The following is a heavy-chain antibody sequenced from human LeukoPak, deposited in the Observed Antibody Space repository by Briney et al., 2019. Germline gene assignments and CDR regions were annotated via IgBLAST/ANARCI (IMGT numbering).Heavy chain of an antibody. V-gene: IGHV1-8*01. CDR1: GYTFTSYD. D-gene: IGHD2-2*01. J-gene: IGHJ5*02. CDR3: AREGAYCSSTSCHIQNWFDP. Sequence: ASVKVSCKASGYTFTSYDINWVRQATGQGLECMGWMNPNSGNTGYAQKFQGRVTMTTDTSTSTAYMELRSLRSDDTAVYYCAREGAYCSSTSCHIQNWFDPWGQGTLVTVSS. CDR2: MNPNSGNT.